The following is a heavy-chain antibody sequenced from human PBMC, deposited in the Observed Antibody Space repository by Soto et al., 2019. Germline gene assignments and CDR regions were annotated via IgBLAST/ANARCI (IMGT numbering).Heavy chain of an antibody. V-gene: IGHV3-48*01. D-gene: IGHD6-13*01. CDR1: GFTFSSYS. CDR3: ARHPERIAEIGWFDP. J-gene: IGHJ5*02. Sequence: PGGSLRLSCAASGFTFSSYSMNWVRQAPGKGLEWVSYISSSSTIYYADSVKGRFTISRDNAKNSLYLQMNSLGAEDMAVYYCARHPERIAEIGWFDPWGQGTLVTVSS. CDR2: ISSSSTI.